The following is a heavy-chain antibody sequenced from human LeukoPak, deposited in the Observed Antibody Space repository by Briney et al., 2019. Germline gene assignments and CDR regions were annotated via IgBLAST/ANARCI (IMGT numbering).Heavy chain of an antibody. V-gene: IGHV4-34*01. Sequence: SETLSLTCAVYGGSFSSYYWSWIRQPPGKGLEWIGEINHSGSTNYNPSLKSRVTISVDTSKNQISLKLTSVTAADTAVYYCARDGRRGNTVMVRGVLDYWGQGTLVTVSS. CDR3: ARDGRRGNTVMVRGVLDY. CDR1: GGSFSSYY. D-gene: IGHD3-10*01. J-gene: IGHJ4*02. CDR2: INHSGST.